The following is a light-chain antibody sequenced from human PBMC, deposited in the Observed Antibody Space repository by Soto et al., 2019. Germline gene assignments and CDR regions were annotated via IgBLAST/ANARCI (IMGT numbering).Light chain of an antibody. J-gene: IGLJ1*01. CDR1: SSNIGAGYE. CDR2: GNS. Sequence: VTINKKGSSSNIGAGYEVHWYQQLPGTAPNLLVYGNSNRPSGVPDRFSGSKSGTSASLAITGLQAEDEADYYCQSYDSSLSGYVFGTGTKVTVL. V-gene: IGLV1-40*01. CDR3: QSYDSSLSGYV.